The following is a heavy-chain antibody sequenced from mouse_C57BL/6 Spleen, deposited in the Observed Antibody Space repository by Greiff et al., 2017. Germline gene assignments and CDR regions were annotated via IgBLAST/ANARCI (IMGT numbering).Heavy chain of an antibody. D-gene: IGHD2-3*01. CDR1: GYTFTSYW. V-gene: IGHV1-64*01. CDR3: ASYDGYLGWFAD. J-gene: IGHJ3*01. Sequence: QVQLQQPGAELVKPGASVKLSCKASGYTFTSYWMHWVKQRPGQGLEWIGMIHPNSGSTNYNEKFKGKATLTVDKSSSTAYMQLSSLTSEDSAVYYCASYDGYLGWFADWGPGTLVTVSA. CDR2: IHPNSGST.